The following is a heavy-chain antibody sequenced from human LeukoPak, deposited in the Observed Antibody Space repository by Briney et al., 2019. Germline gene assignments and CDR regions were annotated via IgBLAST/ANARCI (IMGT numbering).Heavy chain of an antibody. CDR3: ARFTGGAAAGSFDY. Sequence: SVKVSCKASGGTFSSYAISWVRQAPGQGLEWMGRIIPILGIANYAQKFQGRVTITADKSTSTAYMELSSLRSEDTAVYYCARFTGGAAAGSFDYWGQGTLVTVSS. J-gene: IGHJ4*02. D-gene: IGHD6-13*01. V-gene: IGHV1-69*04. CDR2: IIPILGIA. CDR1: GGTFSSYA.